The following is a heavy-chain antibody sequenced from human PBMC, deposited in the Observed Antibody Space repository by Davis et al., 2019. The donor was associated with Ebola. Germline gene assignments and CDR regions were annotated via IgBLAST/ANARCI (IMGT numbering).Heavy chain of an antibody. V-gene: IGHV3-23*01. CDR1: GFTFSNYA. D-gene: IGHD2-8*01. CDR2: ISASGADI. CDR3: AEGGTNNFLGAN. J-gene: IGHJ4*02. Sequence: PGGSLRLSCSASGFTFSNYAMSWVRQAPGGGLEWVPGISASGADIKYADSVRGRFSISRDDSKNTLYLQMHSLRAEDTAVFYCAEGGTNNFLGANWGQGTLVTVSS.